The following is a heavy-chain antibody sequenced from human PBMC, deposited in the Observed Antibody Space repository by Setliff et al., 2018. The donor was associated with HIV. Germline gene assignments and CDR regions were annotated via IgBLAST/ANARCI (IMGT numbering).Heavy chain of an antibody. J-gene: IGHJ4*02. CDR1: TFTFSNYW. Sequence: PGGSLRLSCAASTFTFSNYWMAWVRQAPGRGLEWVANINPDGSEQYYVDSVRGRFTISRDNAKSSLYLQMNSLRADDMAVYYCATGGTVAGLEYWGRGTLVTVSS. CDR2: INPDGSEQ. V-gene: IGHV3-7*01. D-gene: IGHD6-19*01. CDR3: ATGGTVAGLEY.